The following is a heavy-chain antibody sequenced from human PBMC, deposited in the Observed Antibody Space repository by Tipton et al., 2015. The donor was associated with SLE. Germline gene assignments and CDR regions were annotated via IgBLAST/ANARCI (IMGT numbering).Heavy chain of an antibody. CDR2: VFRGGST. CDR3: ARTAGRSVKLWYFDL. V-gene: IGHV4-34*12. CDR1: GDSLSGQY. J-gene: IGHJ2*01. D-gene: IGHD5-18*01. Sequence: TLSLTCSVYGDSLSGQYWSWIRQPPGKGLEWIGEVFRGGSTYYNPSLKSRVTMSIDTSKNQFSLKLSSVTDVDTAVYYCARTAGRSVKLWYFDLWGRGTLVTVSS.